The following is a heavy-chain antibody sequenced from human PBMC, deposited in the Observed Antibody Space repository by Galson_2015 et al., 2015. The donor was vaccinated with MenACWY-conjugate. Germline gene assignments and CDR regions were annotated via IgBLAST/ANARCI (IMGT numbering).Heavy chain of an antibody. V-gene: IGHV3-15*01. CDR2: IKSQTEGGKT. D-gene: IGHD2-21*01. CDR3: TTHKPDSWGCLLFHFDMDV. CDR1: ASTFSNAY. Sequence: SLRLSCAGSASTFSNAYMSWVRQAPGKGLEWVGRIKSQTEGGKTDYAAPVKGRFAISRDDSKNTLYLQMNSLKIEDTAVYYCTTHKPDSWGCLLFHFDMDVWGKGTTVTVSS. J-gene: IGHJ6*03.